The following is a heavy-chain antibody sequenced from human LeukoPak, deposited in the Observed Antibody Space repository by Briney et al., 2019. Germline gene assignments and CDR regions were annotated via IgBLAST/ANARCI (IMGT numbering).Heavy chain of an antibody. Sequence: ASVKVSCKASGYTFTGYYMHWVRQAPGQGLEWMGWINPNSGGTNYAQKFQGRVTMTRDTSISTAYMELSRLRSDDTAVYYCARDTIDSSGYYWSYDYWGQGTLVTVSS. J-gene: IGHJ4*02. CDR3: ARDTIDSSGYYWSYDY. V-gene: IGHV1-2*02. CDR2: INPNSGGT. CDR1: GYTFTGYY. D-gene: IGHD3-22*01.